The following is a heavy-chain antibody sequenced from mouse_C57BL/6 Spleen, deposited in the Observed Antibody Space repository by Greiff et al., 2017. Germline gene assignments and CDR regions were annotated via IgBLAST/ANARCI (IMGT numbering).Heavy chain of an antibody. Sequence: VQRVESGPELVKPGASVKISCKASGYAFSSSWMNWVKQRPGKGLEWIGRIYPGDGDTNYNGKFKGKATLTADKSSSTAYMQLSSLTSEDSAVYFCARGAYGSSLWGQGTTLTVSS. CDR2: IYPGDGDT. J-gene: IGHJ2*01. CDR1: GYAFSSSW. V-gene: IGHV1-82*01. D-gene: IGHD1-1*01. CDR3: ARGAYGSSL.